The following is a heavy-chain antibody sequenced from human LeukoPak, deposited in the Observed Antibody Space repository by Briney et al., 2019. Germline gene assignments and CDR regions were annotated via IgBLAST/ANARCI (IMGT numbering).Heavy chain of an antibody. CDR3: ASRLITEGADY. CDR1: GYTFSTYD. V-gene: IGHV1-46*01. J-gene: IGHJ4*02. Sequence: ASVKVSCKASGYTFSTYDIHWVRQAPGQGLEWMAIINRIFGGISSAPQFQGRVTMTRDTSTSTVYMELSSLISEDTAVYYCASRLITEGADYWGQGTLVTVAS. D-gene: IGHD3-16*01. CDR2: INRIFGGI.